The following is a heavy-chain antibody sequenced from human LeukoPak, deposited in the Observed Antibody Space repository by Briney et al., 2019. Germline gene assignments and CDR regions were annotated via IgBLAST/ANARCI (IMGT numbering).Heavy chain of an antibody. Sequence: SETLSLTCSVSDGSINSYYWNWIRRPPGKGLEWIGYIYYNGNTNYSPSLKSRVTMSVDTSKNLFSLKVSSVTAADTAVYYCARGRGNYYGMDVWGQGTTVTVSS. J-gene: IGHJ6*02. CDR2: IYYNGNT. CDR1: DGSINSYY. CDR3: ARGRGNYYGMDV. V-gene: IGHV4-59*01.